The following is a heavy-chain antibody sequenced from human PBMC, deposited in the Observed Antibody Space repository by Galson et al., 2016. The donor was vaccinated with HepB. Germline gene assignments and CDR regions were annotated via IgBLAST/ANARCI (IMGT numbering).Heavy chain of an antibody. CDR3: ARPTYSSSWYWYFDV. CDR1: GGSFSDYY. CDR2: INHGGDT. D-gene: IGHD6-13*01. V-gene: IGHV4-34*01. Sequence: SETLSLTCAVYGGSFSDYYWSWIRQPPGKGLEWIGEINHGGDTNYNESLKSRVTISVDTSKNQFSLKLRSVTAADTAVYYCARPTYSSSWYWYFDVWGRGTLVTVS. J-gene: IGHJ2*01.